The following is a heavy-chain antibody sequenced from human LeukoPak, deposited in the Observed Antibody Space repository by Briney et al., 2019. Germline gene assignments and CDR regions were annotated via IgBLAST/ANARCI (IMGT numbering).Heavy chain of an antibody. V-gene: IGHV4-39*01. CDR2: IYYSGST. Sequence: SETPSLTCTVSGGSISSSSYYWGWIRQPPGKGLEWIGSIYYSGSTYYNPSLKSRVTISVDTSKNQFSLKLSSVTAADTAVYYCARLLNQEAFDYWGQGTLVTVSS. D-gene: IGHD2-2*02. J-gene: IGHJ4*02. CDR3: ARLLNQEAFDY. CDR1: GGSISSSSYY.